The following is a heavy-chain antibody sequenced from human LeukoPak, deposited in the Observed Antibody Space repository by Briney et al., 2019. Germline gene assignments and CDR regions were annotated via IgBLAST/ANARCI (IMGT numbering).Heavy chain of an antibody. CDR3: ARGAASGGYDY. Sequence: GGSLRLSCAASGFIFSDYDVHWVRQAPGKGLEFVSAITSNGGRTFYANSVKCRFTISRDNSKNALYLQMDSLRADDMAVYYCARGAASGGYDYWGQGALVTVSS. D-gene: IGHD3-10*01. V-gene: IGHV3-64*01. CDR2: ITSNGGRT. J-gene: IGHJ4*02. CDR1: GFIFSDYD.